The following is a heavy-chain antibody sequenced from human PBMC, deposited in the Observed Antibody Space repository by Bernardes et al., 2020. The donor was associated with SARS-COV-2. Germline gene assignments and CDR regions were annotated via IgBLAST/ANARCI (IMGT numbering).Heavy chain of an antibody. CDR3: ARDVGGTDWRFGFDV. V-gene: IGHV3-64*04. Sequence: GGSLRLSCSASGFTFSQYAMHWVRQATGQGPEYVSAISSDGISRYYADTVKGRFTTSRDNTRKSVFLQMESLRAEDTAVYYCARDVGGTDWRFGFDVWGPGTMVHVSS. CDR1: GFTFSQYA. J-gene: IGHJ3*01. D-gene: IGHD3-9*01. CDR2: ISSDGISR.